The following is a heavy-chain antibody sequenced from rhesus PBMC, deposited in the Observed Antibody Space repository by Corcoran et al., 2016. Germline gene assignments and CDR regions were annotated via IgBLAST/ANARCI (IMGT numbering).Heavy chain of an antibody. Sequence: QVQLVQSGSEIKQPGDSVKLTCKASGYTFTSFYLPWVRQAPGQGLEWIALISPYNGNNVYAQNFQVRVTITTDTSTSTGYMELSSLRSEDTAVYYCTRSDYSSGWTVFDYWGQGVLVTVSS. D-gene: IGHD6-31*01. CDR2: ISPYNGNN. CDR1: GYTFTSFY. CDR3: TRSDYSSGWTVFDY. V-gene: IGHV1-180*01. J-gene: IGHJ4*01.